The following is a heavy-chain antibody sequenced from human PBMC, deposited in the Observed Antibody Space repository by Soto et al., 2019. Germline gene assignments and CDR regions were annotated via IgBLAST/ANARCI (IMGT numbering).Heavy chain of an antibody. Sequence: GGSLRLSCAASGFTFSSYSMNWVRQAPGKGLEWVSSISSSSSYIYYADSVKGRFTISRDNAKNSLYLQVNSLRAEDTAVYYCARDPYGGNSPRYYYYGMDVWGQGTTVTVSS. CDR3: ARDPYGGNSPRYYYYGMDV. CDR2: ISSSSSYI. CDR1: GFTFSSYS. D-gene: IGHD2-21*02. J-gene: IGHJ6*02. V-gene: IGHV3-21*01.